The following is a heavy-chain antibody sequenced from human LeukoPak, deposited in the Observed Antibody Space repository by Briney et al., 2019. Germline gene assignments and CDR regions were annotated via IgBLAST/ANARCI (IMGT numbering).Heavy chain of an antibody. D-gene: IGHD4-23*01. CDR2: MNPNSGNT. J-gene: IGHJ5*02. CDR1: GYTSTSYD. Sequence: ASVKVSCKASGYTSTSYDINWVRQATGQGLEWMGWMNPNSGNTGYAQKFQGRVTMTRNTSISTAYMELSSLRSEDTAVYYRARGPRGRLRWYNWFDPWGQGTLVTVSS. V-gene: IGHV1-8*01. CDR3: ARGPRGRLRWYNWFDP.